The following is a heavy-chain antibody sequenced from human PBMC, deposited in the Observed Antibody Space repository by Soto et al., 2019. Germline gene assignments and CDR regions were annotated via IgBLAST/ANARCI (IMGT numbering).Heavy chain of an antibody. J-gene: IGHJ4*02. V-gene: IGHV4-59*01. D-gene: IGHD5-12*01. CDR1: GGSMSSYY. Sequence: PSETLSLTCTVSGGSMSSYYWSWIRQSPGKGLEWIGYIYYSGSTNYNLSLKSRVAISLDTSKNQFSLMLSSVTAADTAVYYCARGEWLATIKPYFAYWGQGTLVTVSS. CDR2: IYYSGST. CDR3: ARGEWLATIKPYFAY.